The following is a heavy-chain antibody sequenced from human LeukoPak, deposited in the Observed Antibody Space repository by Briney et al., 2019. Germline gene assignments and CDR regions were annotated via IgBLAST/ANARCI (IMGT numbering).Heavy chain of an antibody. J-gene: IGHJ4*02. V-gene: IGHV3-23*01. Sequence: AGGSLRLSCAASGFTFSDYAMSWVRQAPGKGLEWVSAISGSGAYTYYADSVKGRLTISRDNSKNTLYLQMNSLRAEDTAVYYCAKDLWFGELRGTYDYWGQGTLVTVSS. CDR2: ISGSGAYT. CDR3: AKDLWFGELRGTYDY. D-gene: IGHD3-10*01. CDR1: GFTFSDYA.